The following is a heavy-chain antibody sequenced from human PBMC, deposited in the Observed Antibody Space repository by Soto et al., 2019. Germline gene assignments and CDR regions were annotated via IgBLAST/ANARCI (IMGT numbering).Heavy chain of an antibody. Sequence: GGSLRLSCVGSGFGFDSFAMSWVRQAPGKGLEWVSGIGGSGGATVYADSVKGRFTISRDNSRNTLYLQMNFLRGGDTAVYYCAKALWFGESSHYFDYWGQGTLVTVAS. D-gene: IGHD3-10*01. J-gene: IGHJ4*02. CDR3: AKALWFGESSHYFDY. V-gene: IGHV3-23*01. CDR1: GFGFDSFA. CDR2: IGGSGGAT.